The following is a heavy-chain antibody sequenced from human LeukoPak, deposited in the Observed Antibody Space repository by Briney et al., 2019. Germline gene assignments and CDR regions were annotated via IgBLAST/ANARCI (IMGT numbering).Heavy chain of an antibody. V-gene: IGHV4-4*02. J-gene: IGHJ3*02. CDR3: ARLRYSYGFGAFDI. CDR1: GGSISSSNW. CDR2: IYYSGST. D-gene: IGHD5-18*01. Sequence: SETLSLTCAVSGGSISSSNWWSWVRQPPGKGLEWIGYIYYSGSTNYNPSLKSRVTISVDTSKNQFSLKLSSVTAADTAVYYCARLRYSYGFGAFDIWGQGTMVTVSS.